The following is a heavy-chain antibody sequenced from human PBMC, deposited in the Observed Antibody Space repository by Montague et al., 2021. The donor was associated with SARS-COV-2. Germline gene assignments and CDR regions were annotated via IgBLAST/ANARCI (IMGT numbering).Heavy chain of an antibody. D-gene: IGHD6-6*01. J-gene: IGHJ4*02. Sequence: SETLSLTCVVSGDSISTDNWWTWVRLPPGKGLEWVGEIYHTGSTKYKPSLKSRVSMSVDKSWNQFSLRMTSVTAADTAVYYCARDLNEYSSSGGFDYWGQGTLVTVSS. CDR1: GDSISTDNW. V-gene: IGHV4-4*02. CDR3: ARDLNEYSSSGGFDY. CDR2: IYHTGST.